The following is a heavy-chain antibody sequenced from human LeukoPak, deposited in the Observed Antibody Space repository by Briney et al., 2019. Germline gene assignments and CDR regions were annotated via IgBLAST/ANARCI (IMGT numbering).Heavy chain of an antibody. CDR2: ISDDGTRK. J-gene: IGHJ3*02. Sequence: GGSLRLSCAASGFSFSSYGIHWVRLAPGKGLEWVAVISDDGTRKYYADSVQGRFTISRDNSRNTLYLQMNSLRAEDMAVYYCAREFSGYAFDIWGQGTMVTVSS. CDR3: AREFSGYAFDI. D-gene: IGHD5-12*01. CDR1: GFSFSSYG. V-gene: IGHV3-30*03.